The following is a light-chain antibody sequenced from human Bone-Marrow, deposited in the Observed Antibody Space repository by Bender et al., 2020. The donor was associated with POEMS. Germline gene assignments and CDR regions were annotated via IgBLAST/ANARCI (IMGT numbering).Light chain of an antibody. Sequence: QSVLTQPPSASATPGQRVTISCSGSTSNLGGNSVQWYQQVPGTAPKLVIYNNNDRPSGVPARFSGSQSGTSASLAITGLQSEDEAAYFCQSYDSDLNGWVFGGGTKLTVL. CDR3: QSYDSDLNGWV. CDR2: NNN. J-gene: IGLJ3*02. CDR1: TSNLGGNS. V-gene: IGLV1-44*01.